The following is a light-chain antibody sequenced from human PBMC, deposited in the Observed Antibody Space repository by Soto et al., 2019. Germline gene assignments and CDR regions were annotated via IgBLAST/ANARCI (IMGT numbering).Light chain of an antibody. Sequence: DSQMTQSPSSLSAHVRDRVTITCQASQDISNYLNWYQQKPGKAPKLLIYDASNLETGVPSRFSGSGSGTDFTFTSSSLQPEDFATYYCQQYDNLPSFGGGTKVDIK. CDR2: DAS. V-gene: IGKV1-33*01. J-gene: IGKJ4*01. CDR3: QQYDNLPS. CDR1: QDISNY.